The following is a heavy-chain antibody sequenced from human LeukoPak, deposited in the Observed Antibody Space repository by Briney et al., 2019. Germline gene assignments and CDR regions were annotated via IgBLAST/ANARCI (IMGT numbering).Heavy chain of an antibody. Sequence: SETLSLTCTVSGGSISSGDYYWNWIRQHPEKSLEWIGYIFYSGSAYYNPSLKSRVTISVDTSKNQFSLKLSSVTAADTAVYYRARGSTLIRGFDYWGQGTLVTVSS. D-gene: IGHD3-10*01. V-gene: IGHV4-31*03. CDR1: GGSISSGDYY. CDR2: IFYSGSA. CDR3: ARGSTLIRGFDY. J-gene: IGHJ4*02.